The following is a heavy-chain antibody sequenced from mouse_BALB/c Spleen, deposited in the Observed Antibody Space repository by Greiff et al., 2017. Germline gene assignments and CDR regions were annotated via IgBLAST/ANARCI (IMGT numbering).Heavy chain of an antibody. Sequence: LVKTGASVTISCKASGYSFTGYYMHWVKQSHGKSLEWIGYISCYNGATSYNQKFKGKATFTVDTSSSTAYMQFNSLTSEDSAVYYCARSDDGYYRGFDYWGRGTTLTVSA. CDR2: ISCYNGAT. J-gene: IGHJ2*01. V-gene: IGHV1S34*01. D-gene: IGHD2-3*01. CDR1: GYSFTGYY. CDR3: ARSDDGYYRGFDY.